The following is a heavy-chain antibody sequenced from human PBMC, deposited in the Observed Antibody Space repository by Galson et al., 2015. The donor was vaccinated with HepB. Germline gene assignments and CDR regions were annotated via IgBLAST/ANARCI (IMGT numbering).Heavy chain of an antibody. CDR1: GGTFSSYA. Sequence: QSGAEVTKPGESLRISCKASGGTFSSYAISWVRQAPGQGLEWMGGIIPIFGTANYAQKFQGRVTITADESTSTAYMELSSLRSEDTAAYYCAREVYIAAGSSWYRGVGAFDIWGQGTMVTVSS. D-gene: IGHD6-13*01. CDR2: IIPIFGTA. CDR3: AREVYIAAGSSWYRGVGAFDI. J-gene: IGHJ3*02. V-gene: IGHV1-69*01.